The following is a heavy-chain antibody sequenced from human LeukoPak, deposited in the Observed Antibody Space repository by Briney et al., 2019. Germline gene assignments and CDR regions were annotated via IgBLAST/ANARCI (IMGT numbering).Heavy chain of an antibody. CDR2: FDPEDGET. J-gene: IGHJ4*02. V-gene: IGHV1-24*01. Sequence: ASVKVSCKVSGYTLTELSMHWVRQASGKGLEWMGGFDPEDGETIYAQKFQGRVTMTEDTSTDTAYMELSSLRSEDTAVYYCATAVVTYYDFWSGYYTYWGQGTLVTVSS. CDR1: GYTLTELS. CDR3: ATAVVTYYDFWSGYYTY. D-gene: IGHD3-3*01.